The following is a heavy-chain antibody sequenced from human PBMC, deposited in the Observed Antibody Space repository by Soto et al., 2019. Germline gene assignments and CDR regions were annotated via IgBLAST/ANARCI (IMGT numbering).Heavy chain of an antibody. Sequence: PGGSLRLSCAASGFTFNNYAINWVRQSPGKGLEWVSVISGSAGSTYYADSVKGRLTITRDNSKNTLYLQMSSLRAEDTAVYYCAKAGGAAGTVDYFDYWGQGTLVTVSS. CDR3: AKAGGAAGTVDYFDY. V-gene: IGHV3-23*01. CDR1: GFTFNNYA. CDR2: ISGSAGST. D-gene: IGHD6-13*01. J-gene: IGHJ4*02.